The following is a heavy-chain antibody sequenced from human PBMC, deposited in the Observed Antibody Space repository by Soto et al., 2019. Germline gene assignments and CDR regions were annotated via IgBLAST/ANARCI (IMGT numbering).Heavy chain of an antibody. V-gene: IGHV4-34*01. D-gene: IGHD3-9*01. CDR2: INHSGST. CDR3: ARGGKVLRYFDWLSQGYFDY. J-gene: IGHJ4*02. Sequence: PSETLSLTCAVYGGSFSGYYWSWIRQPPGEGLEWIGEINHSGSTNYNPSLKSRVTISVDTSKNQFSLKLSSVTAADTAVYYCARGGKVLRYFDWLSQGYFDYWGQGTLVTVSS. CDR1: GGSFSGYY.